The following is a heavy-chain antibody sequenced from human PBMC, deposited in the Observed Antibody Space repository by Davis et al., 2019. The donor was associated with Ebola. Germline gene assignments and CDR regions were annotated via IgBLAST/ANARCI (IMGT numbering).Heavy chain of an antibody. J-gene: IGHJ6*04. CDR2: IKRKSDGGTT. CDR1: GFTFRNAW. V-gene: IGHV3-15*01. CDR3: TIPSIAVAVSYYYYYGMDV. Sequence: GGSLRLSCAGSGFTFRNAWMTWVRQVPGKGLEWVGRIKRKSDGGTTGYAAPVKGRFTISRDDSKNTLYLQMNSLKTEDTAVYYCTIPSIAVAVSYYYYYGMDVWGKGATVTVSS. D-gene: IGHD6-19*01.